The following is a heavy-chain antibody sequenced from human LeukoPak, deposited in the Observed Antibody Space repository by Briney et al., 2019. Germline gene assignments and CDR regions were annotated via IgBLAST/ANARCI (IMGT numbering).Heavy chain of an antibody. CDR1: GFTFSSYA. Sequence: GSLRLSCAASGFTFSSYAMHWVRQAPGKGLEWVAVISYDGSNKYYADSVKGRFTISRDNSKNTLYLQMNSLRPEDTAVYYCAKGSVPAPIGMDVWGQGTTVTVSS. D-gene: IGHD2-2*01. J-gene: IGHJ6*02. CDR2: ISYDGSNK. CDR3: AKGSVPAPIGMDV. V-gene: IGHV3-30-3*01.